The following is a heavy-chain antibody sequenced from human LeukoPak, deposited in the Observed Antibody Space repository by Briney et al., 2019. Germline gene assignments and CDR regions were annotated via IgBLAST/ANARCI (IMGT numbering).Heavy chain of an antibody. D-gene: IGHD4-23*01. J-gene: IGHJ3*02. CDR1: GFTFDDYA. Sequence: RPGGSLRLSCAASGFTFDDYAMHWVRQAPGKGLEWVSGISWNSGSIGYADSVKGRFTISRDTAKNSLYLQMNSLRAEDTAVYYCANARWDSNDAFDIWGQGTMVTVSS. V-gene: IGHV3-9*01. CDR2: ISWNSGSI. CDR3: ANARWDSNDAFDI.